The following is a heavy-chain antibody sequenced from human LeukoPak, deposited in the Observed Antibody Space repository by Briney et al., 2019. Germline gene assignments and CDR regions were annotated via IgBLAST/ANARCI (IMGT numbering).Heavy chain of an antibody. CDR3: ARGGMAVADLRDAFDI. CDR2: IYYSGST. V-gene: IGHV4-39*01. CDR1: GGSISSGGYY. Sequence: SETLSLTCTVSGGSISSGGYYWSWIRQHPGKGLEWIGYIYYSGSTYYNPSLKSRVTISVDTSKNQFSLKLSSVTAADTAVYFCARGGMAVADLRDAFDIWGQGTMVAVSS. D-gene: IGHD6-19*01. J-gene: IGHJ3*02.